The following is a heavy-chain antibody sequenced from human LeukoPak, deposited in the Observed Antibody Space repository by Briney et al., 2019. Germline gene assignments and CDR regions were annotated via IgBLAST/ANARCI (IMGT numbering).Heavy chain of an antibody. Sequence: GGSLRLSCAASGFTFTTYWMNWVRQAPGKGLEWVANIKQDINEKYYVDSVKGRFTISRDNAKNSLYLQMNSLRAEDTAVYYCARKAHGGRVWGSSRTGDAFDIWGQGTMVTLSS. CDR1: GFTFTTYW. J-gene: IGHJ3*02. D-gene: IGHD3-16*02. V-gene: IGHV3-7*01. CDR2: IKQDINEK. CDR3: ARKAHGGRVWGSSRTGDAFDI.